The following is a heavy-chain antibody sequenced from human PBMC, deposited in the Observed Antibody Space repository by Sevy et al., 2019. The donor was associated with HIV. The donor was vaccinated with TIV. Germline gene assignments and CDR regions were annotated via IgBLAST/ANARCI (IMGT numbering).Heavy chain of an antibody. Sequence: QLGGSLRLSCAASGFTVSSNYMSWVRQAPGKGLEWVSVIYSGGSTYYADSVKGRFTISRDNSNNMLYLQMNRLRAEDKAMYYGAGRYSGNYYGGFDIWGQGTMVTVSS. J-gene: IGHJ3*02. CDR1: GFTVSSNY. V-gene: IGHV3-53*01. D-gene: IGHD1-26*01. CDR2: IYSGGST. CDR3: AGRYSGNYYGGFDI.